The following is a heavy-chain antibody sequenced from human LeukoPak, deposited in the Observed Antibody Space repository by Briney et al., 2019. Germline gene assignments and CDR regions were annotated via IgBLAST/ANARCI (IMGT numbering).Heavy chain of an antibody. D-gene: IGHD1-26*01. V-gene: IGHV4-30-2*01. J-gene: IGHJ5*02. CDR3: ARQNKWWFDP. CDR1: GGSISSGGYS. CDR2: IYHSGST. Sequence: SETLSLTCAVSGGSISSGGYSWSWIRHPPGKGLEWIGYIYHSGSTYYNPSLKSRVTISVDRSKNQFSLKLSSVTAADTAVYYCARQNKWWFDPWGQGTLVTVSS.